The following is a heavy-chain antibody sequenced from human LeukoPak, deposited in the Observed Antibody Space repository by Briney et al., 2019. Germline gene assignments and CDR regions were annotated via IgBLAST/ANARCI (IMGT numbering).Heavy chain of an antibody. V-gene: IGHV3-23*01. CDR2: ISTSGDFT. J-gene: IGHJ4*02. CDR3: ARDVGSSS. D-gene: IGHD6-13*01. Sequence: PGGSLRLSCATSGFTFSSHAMNWVRQAPGKGLECVSFISTSGDFTYYAASVKGRFTVSRDNAKNSLYLQMNSLRAEDTAVYYCARDVGSSSWGQGTLVTVSS. CDR1: GFTFSSHA.